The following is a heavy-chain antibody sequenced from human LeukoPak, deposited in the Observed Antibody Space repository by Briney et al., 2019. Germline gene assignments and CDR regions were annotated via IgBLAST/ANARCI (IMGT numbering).Heavy chain of an antibody. CDR2: IYHSGST. Sequence: SETLSLTCAVSGGSISSSNWWSWVRQPRGKGLEWIGEIYHSGSTNYNPSLKSRVTISVDKSKNQFSLKLSSVTAADTAVYYCARDERAVTTIFDYWGQGTLVTVSS. D-gene: IGHD4-17*01. CDR1: GGSISSSNW. CDR3: ARDERAVTTIFDY. J-gene: IGHJ4*02. V-gene: IGHV4-4*02.